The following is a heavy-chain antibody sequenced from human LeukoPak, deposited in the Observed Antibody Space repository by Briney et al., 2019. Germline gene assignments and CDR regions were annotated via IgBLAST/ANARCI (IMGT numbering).Heavy chain of an antibody. Sequence: IXXKGSGYSFTSXWIGWVRQMPGXXXXXVGXIXPGASDTRYSPSFQGQVTISADKSISTAYLQWSSLKASDTAMYYCARGRGYYDSSGYYYLDYWGQGTLVTVSS. CDR2: IXPGASDT. V-gene: IGHV5-51*01. CDR3: ARGRGYYDSSGYYYLDY. D-gene: IGHD3-22*01. J-gene: IGHJ4*02. CDR1: GYSFTSXW.